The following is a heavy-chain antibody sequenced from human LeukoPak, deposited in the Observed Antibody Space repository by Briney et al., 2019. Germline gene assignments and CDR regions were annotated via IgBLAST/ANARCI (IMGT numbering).Heavy chain of an antibody. D-gene: IGHD5-24*01. J-gene: IGHJ4*02. Sequence: GWSLRLSCAASGFTFSSYEMNLVRQAPGKGLEWVSYISSSGSTIYYADSVKGRFTISRDNAKNSLYLQMNSLRAEDTAVYYCASLSSSGSNGWGQGTLVTVSS. CDR1: GFTFSSYE. V-gene: IGHV3-48*03. CDR3: ASLSSSGSNG. CDR2: ISSSGSTI.